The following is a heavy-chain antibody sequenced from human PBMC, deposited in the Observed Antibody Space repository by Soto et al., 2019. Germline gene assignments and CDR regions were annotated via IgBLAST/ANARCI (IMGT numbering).Heavy chain of an antibody. Sequence: SETLSLTCTVSGGSISYEYYHWTWVRQSPGKGLEWIGYIHYSGSIIYNPSFKSRVTISVDTSKNQFSLQLSSVTAADTAVYFCAREDDGGDRDYYGLDVWGQGTTVTVSS. CDR3: AREDDGGDRDYYGLDV. J-gene: IGHJ6*02. CDR1: GGSISYEYYH. V-gene: IGHV4-30-4*08. CDR2: IHYSGSI. D-gene: IGHD2-21*02.